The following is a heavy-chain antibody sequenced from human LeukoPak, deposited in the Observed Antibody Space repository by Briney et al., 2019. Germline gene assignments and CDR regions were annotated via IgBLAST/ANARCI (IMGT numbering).Heavy chain of an antibody. Sequence: PSETLSLTCTVSGGSISSSSYYWGWIRQPPGKGLEWIGSIYYSGSTYYNPSLKSRVTISVDTSKNQFSLKLSSVTAADTAVYYCARDNVDTAMATSSGVDVWGKGTTVTVSS. D-gene: IGHD5-18*01. CDR3: ARDNVDTAMATSSGVDV. J-gene: IGHJ6*04. V-gene: IGHV4-39*07. CDR1: GGSISSSSYY. CDR2: IYYSGST.